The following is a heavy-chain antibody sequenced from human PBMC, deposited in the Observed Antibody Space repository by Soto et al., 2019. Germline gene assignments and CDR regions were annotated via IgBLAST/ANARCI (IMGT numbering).Heavy chain of an antibody. J-gene: IGHJ6*02. V-gene: IGHV1-18*01. CDR2: ISAYNGNT. D-gene: IGHD2-2*02. Sequence: ASVKVSCKASGYTFTSYGISWVRQAPGQGLEWMGWISAYNGNTNYAQKLQGRATMTTDTSTSTAYMELRSLRSDDTAVYYCARADCSSTSCYTLDYYYYGMDVWGQGTTVTSP. CDR3: ARADCSSTSCYTLDYYYYGMDV. CDR1: GYTFTSYG.